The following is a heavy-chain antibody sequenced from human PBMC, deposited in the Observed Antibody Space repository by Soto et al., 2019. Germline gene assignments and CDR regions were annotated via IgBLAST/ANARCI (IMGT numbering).Heavy chain of an antibody. CDR3: ARDGYCSSTSCYTQGGLYYYYGMDV. V-gene: IGHV4-59*01. CDR1: GGSISSYY. J-gene: IGHJ6*02. CDR2: IYYSGST. Sequence: TLSLTCTVSGGSISSYYWSWIRQPPGKGLEWIGYIYYSGSTNYNPSLKSRVTISVDTSKNQFSLKLSSVTAADTAVYYCARDGYCSSTSCYTQGGLYYYYGMDVWGPGTTVTVSS. D-gene: IGHD2-2*02.